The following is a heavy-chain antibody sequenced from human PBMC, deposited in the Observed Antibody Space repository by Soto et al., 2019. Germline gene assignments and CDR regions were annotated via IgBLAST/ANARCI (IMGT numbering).Heavy chain of an antibody. J-gene: IGHJ4*02. D-gene: IGHD1-1*01. CDR3: AKFGMATTKRSPPYYIDY. CDR1: GFTFSSYA. V-gene: IGHV3-23*01. Sequence: PVGSLRLSCAASGFTFSSYAMSWVRQAPGKGLEWVPSISGSGGGTYYADSVKGRFTFSRDNSKNTLYLQMNSLRAEDTAVYYCAKFGMATTKRSPPYYIDYWGQGALVTVSS. CDR2: ISGSGGGT.